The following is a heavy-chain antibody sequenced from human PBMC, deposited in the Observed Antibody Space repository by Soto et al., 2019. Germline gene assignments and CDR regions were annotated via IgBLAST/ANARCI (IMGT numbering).Heavy chain of an antibody. D-gene: IGHD2-8*01. V-gene: IGHV3-9*01. Sequence: EVQLVESGGGLVQPGRSLRLSCAASGFTFDDYAMHWVRQAPGKGLEWVSGISWNSGSIDYADSVKGRFTISRDNAKNSLYLQMNSLRAEDTALYYCAKDKMVRMDYYYYYMYVWGKGNTVTVSS. CDR1: GFTFDDYA. J-gene: IGHJ6*03. CDR3: AKDKMVRMDYYYYYMYV. CDR2: ISWNSGSI.